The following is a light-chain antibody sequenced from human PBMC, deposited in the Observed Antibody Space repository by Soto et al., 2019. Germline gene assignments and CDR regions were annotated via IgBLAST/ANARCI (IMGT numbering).Light chain of an antibody. Sequence: DIQMTQSPSSLSVSVGDRVTITCRASQSISTYLNWYQQKPGKAPNLLIYTSSDLQSGVSSRFSGSGSGTDFTLTISSLRPEDFATYYCQQSYITPYTFGQGTKLEIK. V-gene: IGKV1-39*01. CDR3: QQSYITPYT. J-gene: IGKJ2*01. CDR2: TSS. CDR1: QSISTY.